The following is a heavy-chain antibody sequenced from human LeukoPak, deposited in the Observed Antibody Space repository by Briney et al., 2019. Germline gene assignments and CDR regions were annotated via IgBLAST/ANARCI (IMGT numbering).Heavy chain of an antibody. D-gene: IGHD2-2*01. CDR2: ISSSSSYI. CDR3: ARGPVVPAAIGAFDI. Sequence: GGSLRLSCAASGFTFSSYAMSWVRQAPGKGLEWVSSISSSSSYIYYADSVKGRFTISRDNAKNSLYLQMNSLRAEDTAVYYCARGPVVPAAIGAFDIWGQGTMVTVSS. V-gene: IGHV3-21*01. J-gene: IGHJ3*02. CDR1: GFTFSSYA.